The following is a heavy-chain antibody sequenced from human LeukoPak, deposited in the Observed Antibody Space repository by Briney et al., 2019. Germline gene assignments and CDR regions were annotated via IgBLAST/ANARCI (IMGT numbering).Heavy chain of an antibody. CDR2: FYHGGST. CDR3: ARDIGY. CDR1: AYSISSGYY. D-gene: IGHD3-16*02. J-gene: IGHJ4*02. V-gene: IGHV4-38-2*02. Sequence: PSETLSLTCTVPAYSISSGYYWGWILQPPGKGLEWIGSFYHGGSTYYNPSLKSRVTISIDTSKNQLSLNLDSVTAADTAVYYCARDIGYWGQGTLVTVSS.